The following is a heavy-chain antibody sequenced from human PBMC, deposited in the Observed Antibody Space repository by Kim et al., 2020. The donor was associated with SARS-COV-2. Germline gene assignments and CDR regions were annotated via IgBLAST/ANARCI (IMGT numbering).Heavy chain of an antibody. Sequence: SETLSLTCTVSGGSISSYYWSWIRQPPGKGLEWIGYIYYSGSTNYNPSLKSRVTISVDTSKNQFSLKLSSVTAADTAVYYCARKGRDIVATIDYWGQGTLVTVSS. D-gene: IGHD5-12*01. CDR3: ARKGRDIVATIDY. CDR1: GGSISSYY. CDR2: IYYSGST. V-gene: IGHV4-59*08. J-gene: IGHJ4*02.